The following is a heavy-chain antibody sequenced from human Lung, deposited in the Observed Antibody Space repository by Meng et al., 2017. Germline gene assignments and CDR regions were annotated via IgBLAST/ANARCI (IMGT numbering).Heavy chain of an antibody. Sequence: QVHLQQSGPGLVKPSQTLPLPCAISGDSVPSNSAAWNWIRQSPSRGLEWLGRTYYRAKWYNGYAVSVRSRITINPDTSKNQFSLQLNSVTPEDTAVYYCARSQQWLDSWGQGTLVTVSS. CDR1: GDSVPSNSAA. CDR3: ARSQQWLDS. CDR2: TYYRAKWYN. V-gene: IGHV6-1*01. J-gene: IGHJ4*02. D-gene: IGHD6-19*01.